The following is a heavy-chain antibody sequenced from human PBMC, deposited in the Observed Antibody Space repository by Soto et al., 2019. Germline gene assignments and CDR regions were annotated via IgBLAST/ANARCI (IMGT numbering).Heavy chain of an antibody. CDR2: INHSGST. CDR1: SMYFRGFY. Sequence: TLYLTSAINSMYFRGFYRASIVEPPGTGLEWIGEINHSGSTNYNPSLKSRVTISVDTSKNQFSLKLSSVTAADTAVYYCARFGYSSGYYFLPTVLDYWGQG. V-gene: IGHV4-34*01. CDR3: ARFGYSSGYYFLPTVLDY. D-gene: IGHD3-22*01. J-gene: IGHJ4*02.